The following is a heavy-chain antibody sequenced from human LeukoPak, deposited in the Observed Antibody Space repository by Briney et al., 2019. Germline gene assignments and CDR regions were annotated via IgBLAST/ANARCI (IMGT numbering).Heavy chain of an antibody. CDR3: ASSAYYFDY. J-gene: IGHJ4*02. CDR1: GFTFSSSA. V-gene: IGHV3-23*01. Sequence: GGSLRLSCAASGFTFSSSAMSWVRQAPGKGLEWVSAISNNGGYTYYADSVQGRFTISRDNSKSTLYLQMNSLRAEDTAVYYCASSAYYFDYWGQGTLVTVSS. CDR2: ISNNGGYT.